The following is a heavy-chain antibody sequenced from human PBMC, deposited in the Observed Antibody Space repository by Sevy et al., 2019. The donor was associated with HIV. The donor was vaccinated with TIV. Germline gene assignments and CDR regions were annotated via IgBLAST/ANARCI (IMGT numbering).Heavy chain of an antibody. CDR2: ITSSSNYI. CDR1: GFTFTTYT. V-gene: IGHV3-21*01. Sequence: GGSLRLSCAASGFTFTTYTMNWVRQAPGKGLEWVSSITSSSNYIYYADSVKGRITISRDNAKDSVYLQMKSLRAEDTAVYYCARPYGSGSWEAFDVWGQGKMVTVSS. CDR3: ARPYGSGSWEAFDV. J-gene: IGHJ3*01. D-gene: IGHD3-10*01.